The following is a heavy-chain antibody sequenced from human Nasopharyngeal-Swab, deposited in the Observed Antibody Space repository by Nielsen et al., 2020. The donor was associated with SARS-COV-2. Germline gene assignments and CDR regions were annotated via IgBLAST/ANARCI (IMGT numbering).Heavy chain of an antibody. J-gene: IGHJ4*02. V-gene: IGHV1-18*01. D-gene: IGHD3-22*01. CDR3: ARDQGHYDTSGGH. Sequence: WVRQAPGQGLEWMGWISAYNGNTNYAQKFQGRVILTTDTATSTVYMELRSLRSDDTAVYYCARDQGHYDTSGGHWGQGTLVTVSS. CDR2: ISAYNGNT.